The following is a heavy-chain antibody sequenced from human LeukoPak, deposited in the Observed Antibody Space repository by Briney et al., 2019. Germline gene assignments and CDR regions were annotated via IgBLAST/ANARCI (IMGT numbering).Heavy chain of an antibody. D-gene: IGHD3-10*01. CDR1: GYTFTNYA. J-gene: IGHJ4*02. CDR3: ARDRGVTMVRGVIDSFDY. V-gene: IGHV1-3*01. Sequence: GASVKVSCKASGYTFTNYAMHWVRQAPRQRLEWMGWINAGNGNTKYSQKFQGRVTITRDTSASTAYMKLSSLRSEDTAVYYCARDRGVTMVRGVIDSFDYWGQGTLVTVSS. CDR2: INAGNGNT.